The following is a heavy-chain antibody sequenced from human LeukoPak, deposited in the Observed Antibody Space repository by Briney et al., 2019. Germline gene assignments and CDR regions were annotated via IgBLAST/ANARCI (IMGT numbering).Heavy chain of an antibody. Sequence: PSETRSLTCTVSGGSITTSDFDWAWIRQPPGQGFEWIATISSSGKAYYYPSLMSRVTISVDTSKNQFSLDVTSVTAADTGLFYCARFKGGTGFDYWGRGILVIVS. V-gene: IGHV4-39*01. J-gene: IGHJ4*02. CDR1: GGSITTSDFD. CDR3: ARFKGGTGFDY. D-gene: IGHD1-26*01. CDR2: ISSSGKA.